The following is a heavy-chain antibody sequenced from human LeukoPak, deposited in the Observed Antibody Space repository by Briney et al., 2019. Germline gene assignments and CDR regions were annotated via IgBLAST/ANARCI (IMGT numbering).Heavy chain of an antibody. Sequence: GGSLRLSCAASGFTFSNYAMTWVRQAPGKGLEWVATITGSGNDAYYADSVKGRFTISRDNSKNMLYLQMDSLRAEDTAVYYCAKGATGLRIVGDDWGQGTLVTVSS. CDR2: ITGSGNDA. CDR1: GFTFSNYA. CDR3: AKGATGLRIVGDD. D-gene: IGHD2-15*01. J-gene: IGHJ4*02. V-gene: IGHV3-23*01.